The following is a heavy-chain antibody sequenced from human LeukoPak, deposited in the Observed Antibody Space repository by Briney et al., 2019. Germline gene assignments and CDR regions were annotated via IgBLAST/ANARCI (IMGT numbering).Heavy chain of an antibody. V-gene: IGHV4-34*01. Sequence: PSETLSLTCAVYGGSFSGYYWSWIRQPPGKGLEWIGEINHSGSTNYNPSLKSRVTISVDTSKNQFSLKLSSVTAADTAVYYCARDLLLSGGSGTWGQGTLVTVSS. D-gene: IGHD2-15*01. CDR1: GGSFSGYY. CDR3: ARDLLLSGGSGT. J-gene: IGHJ4*02. CDR2: INHSGST.